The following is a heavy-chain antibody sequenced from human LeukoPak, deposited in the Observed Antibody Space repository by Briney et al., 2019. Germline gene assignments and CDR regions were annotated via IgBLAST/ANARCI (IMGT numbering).Heavy chain of an antibody. J-gene: IGHJ4*02. CDR2: IHPNSGGT. CDR3: GRKSAARKTSEFDY. V-gene: IGHV1-2*02. CDR1: GYTFTDYY. Sequence: ASVTVSFKASGYTFTDYYMNWVRQAPGQRLEWMGWIHPNSGGTNYAQKFQGRVTMTRDTSISTAYMELSRLTFDDTAVYYCGRKSAARKTSEFDYWGQGTLVTVSS. D-gene: IGHD6-6*01.